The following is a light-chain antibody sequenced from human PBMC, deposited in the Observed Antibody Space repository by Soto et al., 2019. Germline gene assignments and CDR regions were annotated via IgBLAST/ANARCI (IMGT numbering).Light chain of an antibody. CDR3: AAWDDTVRSYV. CDR1: ISNIGNNY. V-gene: IGLV1-47*01. Sequence: QSVLTQPSSVSGTPGXGXTISCSGSISNIGNNYVYWFQQLPGTAPKVLSNRNDQRPSGVPDRFSGSKSGTSASLAISGLRSEDEADYYCAAWDDTVRSYVFGTGTKLTVL. CDR2: RND. J-gene: IGLJ1*01.